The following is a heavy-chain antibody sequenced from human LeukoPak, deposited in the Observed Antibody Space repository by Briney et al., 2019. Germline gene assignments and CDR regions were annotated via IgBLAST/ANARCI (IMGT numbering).Heavy chain of an antibody. CDR1: GFTFSSYA. J-gene: IGHJ4*02. CDR2: ISGSGGST. D-gene: IGHD2/OR15-2a*01. V-gene: IGHV3-23*01. Sequence: GGSLRLSCAASGFTFSSYAMSWVRQAPGKGLEWVSAISGSGGSTYYADSVKGRFTISSDNSKKTLYLPMNSLGAEDTPEYYCAKVMMEDTSYGPHGYWGQGTLVTVSS. CDR3: AKVMMEDTSYGPHGY.